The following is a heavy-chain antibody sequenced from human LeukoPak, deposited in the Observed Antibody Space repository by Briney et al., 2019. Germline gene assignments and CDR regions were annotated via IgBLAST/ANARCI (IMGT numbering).Heavy chain of an antibody. D-gene: IGHD6-19*01. J-gene: IGHJ4*02. CDR3: ARDLTPLGGYSSGWFHFDY. CDR2: ISYDGSNK. V-gene: IGHV3-30*04. Sequence: GRSLRLSCAASGFTFSSYATHWVRQAPGKGLEWVAVISYDGSNKYYADSVKGRFTISRDNSKNTLYLQMNSLRAEDTAVYYCARDLTPLGGYSSGWFHFDYWGQGTLVTVSS. CDR1: GFTFSSYA.